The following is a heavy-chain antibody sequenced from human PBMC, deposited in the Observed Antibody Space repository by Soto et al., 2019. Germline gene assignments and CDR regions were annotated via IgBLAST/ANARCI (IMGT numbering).Heavy chain of an antibody. D-gene: IGHD3-22*01. J-gene: IGHJ3*02. Sequence: QITLKESGPTLVKPTQTLTLTYTFSGFSLSTSGVGVGWIRQPPGKALEWLALIYWDDDKRYSPSLKSRLTITKDTTKIQVVLTMTTMDPVDTATYYCAQTYYYDSSGYYPDPAFDIWGQGTMVTVSS. V-gene: IGHV2-5*02. CDR3: AQTYYYDSSGYYPDPAFDI. CDR2: IYWDDDK. CDR1: GFSLSTSGVG.